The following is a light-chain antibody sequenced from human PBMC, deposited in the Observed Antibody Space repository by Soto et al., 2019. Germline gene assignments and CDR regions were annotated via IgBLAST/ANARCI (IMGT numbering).Light chain of an antibody. V-gene: IGKV3-11*01. CDR2: DAS. J-gene: IGKJ5*01. CDR3: QQRSNYIT. CDR1: LSVSVY. Sequence: VVLTQSPATLSLSPGERATLSCRTSLSVSVYLDWYQQKPGQAPRLLISDASNRATGIPARFSGSGSGTDFTLTISSLEPEDFAIYYCQQRSNYITFGQGTRLEIK.